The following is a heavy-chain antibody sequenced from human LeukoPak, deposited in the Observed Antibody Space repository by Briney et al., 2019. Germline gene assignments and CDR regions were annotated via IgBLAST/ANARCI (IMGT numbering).Heavy chain of an antibody. D-gene: IGHD5-18*01. Sequence: ASETLSLTCTVSGGSISTYHWSWIRQPAGKGLEWIGRFHVTGSTNYNPSLKSRVTMSIDASENQFSLKLSSVTAADTAVYYCARDGLYSYGYSYFDYWGQGILVTVFS. CDR1: GGSISTYH. CDR3: ARDGLYSYGYSYFDY. J-gene: IGHJ4*02. V-gene: IGHV4-4*07. CDR2: FHVTGST.